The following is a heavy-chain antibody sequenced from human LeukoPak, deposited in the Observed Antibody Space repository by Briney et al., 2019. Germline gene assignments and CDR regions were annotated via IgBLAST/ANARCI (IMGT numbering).Heavy chain of an antibody. CDR3: ACSSTNYYYYGMDV. CDR1: GGSFSGYY. V-gene: IGHV4-34*01. CDR2: INHSGST. Sequence: PSETLSLTCAVYGGSFSGYYWSWIRQPPGKGLEWIGEINHSGSTNYNPSLKSRVTISVDTSKNQFSLKLSSVTAADTAVYYCACSSTNYYYYGMDVWGQGTMVTVSS. D-gene: IGHD2-2*01. J-gene: IGHJ6*02.